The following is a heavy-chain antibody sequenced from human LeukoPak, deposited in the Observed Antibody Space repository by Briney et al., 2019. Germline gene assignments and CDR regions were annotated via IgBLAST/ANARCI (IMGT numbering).Heavy chain of an antibody. Sequence: GGSLRLSCAASGFTFSDNYMSWIRQAPGKGLEWVSSISSSSSYRYYADSVKGRFTISRDNAKNSLYLQMNSLRAEDTAVYYCARDVAAAAPSLGWGQGTLVTVSS. CDR3: ARDVAAAAPSLG. V-gene: IGHV3-11*06. D-gene: IGHD6-25*01. CDR2: ISSSSSYR. CDR1: GFTFSDNY. J-gene: IGHJ4*02.